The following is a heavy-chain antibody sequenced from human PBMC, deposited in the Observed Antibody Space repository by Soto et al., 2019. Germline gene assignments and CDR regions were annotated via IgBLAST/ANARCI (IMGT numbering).Heavy chain of an antibody. J-gene: IGHJ6*02. CDR1: GGSISSGGYY. D-gene: IGHD3-9*01. CDR3: ARVPLPYYDILTAYYKGGMDV. Sequence: SETLSLTCTVSGGSISSGGYYWSWIRQHPGKGLEWIGYIYYSGSTYYNPSLKSRVTISVDTSKNQFSLKLSSVTAADTAVYYCARVPLPYYDILTAYYKGGMDVWGQGTTVTVSS. V-gene: IGHV4-31*03. CDR2: IYYSGST.